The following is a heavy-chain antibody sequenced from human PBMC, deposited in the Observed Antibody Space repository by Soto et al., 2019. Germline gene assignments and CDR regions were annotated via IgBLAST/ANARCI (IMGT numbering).Heavy chain of an antibody. CDR1: GFTFSSYA. D-gene: IGHD6-25*01. CDR3: ARDSQVRQQRHYYYYGMDV. CDR2: ISYDGSNK. J-gene: IGHJ6*02. Sequence: PGGSLRLSCAASGFTFSSYAMHWVRQAPGKGLEWVAVISYDGSNKYYADSVKGRFTISRDNSMNTLYLQMNSLRAEDTAVYYCARDSQVRQQRHYYYYGMDVWGQGTTVTVS. V-gene: IGHV3-30-3*01.